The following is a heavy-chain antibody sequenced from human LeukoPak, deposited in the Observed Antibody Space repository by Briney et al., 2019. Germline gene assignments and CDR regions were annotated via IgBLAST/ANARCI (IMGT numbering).Heavy chain of an antibody. V-gene: IGHV3-9*01. CDR2: ISWNSGSI. CDR3: AKAPGITGYPDDAFDI. Sequence: GRSLRLSCAASGFTFDDYAMHWVRQAPGKGLEWVSGISWNSGSIGYADSVKGRFTISRDNAKNSLYPQMNSLRAEDTALYYCAKAPGITGYPDDAFDIWGQGTMVTVSS. J-gene: IGHJ3*02. D-gene: IGHD1-20*01. CDR1: GFTFDDYA.